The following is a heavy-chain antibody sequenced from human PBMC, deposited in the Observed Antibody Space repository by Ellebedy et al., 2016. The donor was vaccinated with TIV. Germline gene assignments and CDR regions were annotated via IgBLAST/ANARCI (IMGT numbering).Heavy chain of an antibody. CDR2: ISSSSSYI. J-gene: IGHJ6*02. Sequence: GESLKISCAASGFTFSSYSMNWVRQAPGKGLEWVSSISSSSSYIYYADSVKGRFTISRDNAKNSLNLQMNSLRAEDTAVYYCARDFGELPYYYYYGMDVWGQGTTVTVSS. CDR3: ARDFGELPYYYYYGMDV. V-gene: IGHV3-21*01. D-gene: IGHD1-26*01. CDR1: GFTFSSYS.